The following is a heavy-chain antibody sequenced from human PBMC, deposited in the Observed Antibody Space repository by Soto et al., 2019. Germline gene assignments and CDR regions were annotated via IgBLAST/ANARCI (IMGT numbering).Heavy chain of an antibody. Sequence: QVQLVQSGAEVKKPGASVKVSCKASGYTFTSYGISWVRQAPGQGLEWMGWISAYNGNTKYAQKLQGRVTMTTDTTTSTANMVLRSLRSDDTAVYYCAGEPNYFDYWGQGTLFTVSS. CDR2: ISAYNGNT. CDR3: AGEPNYFDY. J-gene: IGHJ4*02. V-gene: IGHV1-18*01. CDR1: GYTFTSYG.